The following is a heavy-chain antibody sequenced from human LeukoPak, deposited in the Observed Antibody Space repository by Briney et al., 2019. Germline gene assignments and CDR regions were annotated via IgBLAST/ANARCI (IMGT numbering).Heavy chain of an antibody. V-gene: IGHV3-23*01. J-gene: IGHJ3*02. CDR1: GFTFSSYA. CDR3: AKDRPIFKTFDI. D-gene: IGHD2-21*01. Sequence: GGSLRLSCAASGFTFSSYAMSWVRQAPGKGLEWVSIIGYRGGSIYYAYSVKGRFTISRDNSKNTLSLQMNGLRPEDTAVYYCAKDRPIFKTFDIWGQGTMVTVSS. CDR2: IGYRGGSI.